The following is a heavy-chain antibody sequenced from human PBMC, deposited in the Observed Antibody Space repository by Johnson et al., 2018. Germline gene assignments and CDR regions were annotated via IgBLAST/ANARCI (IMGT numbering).Heavy chain of an antibody. CDR3: ARDDAFDI. J-gene: IGHJ3*02. CDR2: ISYDGSNK. V-gene: IGHV3-30-3*01. CDR1: GFTFSSYA. Sequence: QVQLVQSGGGVVQPGRSLRLSCAASGFTFSSYAMHWVRQAPGKGLEWVAVISYDGSNKYYADSVKGRFTISRDNSKNTLYLQMHSLRAEDTAGYYCARDDAFDIWDQGTMVTVSS.